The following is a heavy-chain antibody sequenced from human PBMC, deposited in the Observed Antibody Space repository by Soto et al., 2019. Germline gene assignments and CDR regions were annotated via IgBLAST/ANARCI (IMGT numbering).Heavy chain of an antibody. CDR3: VPAAIPHYYYDMDV. Sequence: EVQLLESGGGLVQPGGSLRLSCEASGFTFSSYAMSWVRQAPGKGLEWVSAISASGGSTYYADSVKGRFTIFRDNSKNTLYLQMNSLRAEDTAVYYAVPAAIPHYYYDMDVWGQGTTVTVSS. CDR1: GFTFSSYA. D-gene: IGHD2-2*01. J-gene: IGHJ6*02. V-gene: IGHV3-23*01. CDR2: ISASGGST.